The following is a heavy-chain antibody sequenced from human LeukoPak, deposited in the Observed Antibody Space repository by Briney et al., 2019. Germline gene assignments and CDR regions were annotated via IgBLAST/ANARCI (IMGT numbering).Heavy chain of an antibody. D-gene: IGHD4-23*01. CDR2: FYYSGST. Sequence: SETLSLTCTVSGGSFSSSSYYWGWIRQPPGKGLEWIGSFYYSGSTSYNPSLKSRVTISVDTSKNQFSLKLSSVTAADTAIYYCARIDGGHHLSPFDYWGQGTLVTVSS. J-gene: IGHJ4*02. CDR1: GGSFSSSSYY. CDR3: ARIDGGHHLSPFDY. V-gene: IGHV4-39*01.